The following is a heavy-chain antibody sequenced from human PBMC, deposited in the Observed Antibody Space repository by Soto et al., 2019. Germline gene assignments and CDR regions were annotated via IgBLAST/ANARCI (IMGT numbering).Heavy chain of an antibody. J-gene: IGHJ6*02. D-gene: IGHD2-8*01. CDR3: ARGHSTDCSNGVCSFFYNHQMDV. CDR2: INPKSGGT. Sequence: ASVKVSCKASGYSFTDYHIHWVRQAPGQGLEWLGRINPKSGGTSTAQKFQGWVTMTRDRSISTVYMELTRLRSDDTAVYFCARGHSTDCSNGVCSFFYNHQMDVWGPGTTLTVS. CDR1: GYSFTDYH. V-gene: IGHV1-2*04.